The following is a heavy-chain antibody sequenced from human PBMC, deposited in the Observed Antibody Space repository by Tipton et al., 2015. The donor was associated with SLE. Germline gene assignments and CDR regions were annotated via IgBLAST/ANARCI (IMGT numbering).Heavy chain of an antibody. CDR1: GYTLTTFE. CDR2: MNPKSGIT. CDR3: ARDSDYDFWRGHLDAFDM. D-gene: IGHD3-3*01. J-gene: IGHJ3*02. V-gene: IGHV1-8*01. Sequence: QVQLVQSGAEGKKPGASVKVSCKASGYTLTTFEINWVRQATGQGLEWMGRMNPKSGITKYAQKFQGRLTMTSDTSKSTAYLDLSRLTSEDTAVYYCARDSDYDFWRGHLDAFDMWGQGTMVTVSS.